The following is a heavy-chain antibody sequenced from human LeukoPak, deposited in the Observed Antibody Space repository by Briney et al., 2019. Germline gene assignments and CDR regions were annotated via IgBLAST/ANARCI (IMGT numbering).Heavy chain of an antibody. CDR3: TRDVHDY. V-gene: IGHV3-7*01. CDR1: GFTVSSYW. Sequence: GGSLRLSCAASGFTVSSYWMSWVRQAPGKGLEWVATIKQDGSDKYYVDSMKGRFSISRDNAENSLYPQMNSLRAEDTAVYYCTRDVHDYWGQGTLVTVSS. CDR2: IKQDGSDK. D-gene: IGHD3-10*02. J-gene: IGHJ4*02.